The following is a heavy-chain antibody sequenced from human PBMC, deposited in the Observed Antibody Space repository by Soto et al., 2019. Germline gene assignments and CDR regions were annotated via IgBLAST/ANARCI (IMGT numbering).Heavy chain of an antibody. Sequence: PGGSLRLSCAASGFTFSSYGMHWVRQAPGKGLEWVAVIWYDGSNKYYADSVKGRFTISRDNSKNTLYLQMNSLRAEDTAVYYCARVRDYVWGSYRPTISGMDVWGQGTTVTVSS. CDR1: GFTFSSYG. CDR2: IWYDGSNK. D-gene: IGHD3-16*02. CDR3: ARVRDYVWGSYRPTISGMDV. J-gene: IGHJ6*02. V-gene: IGHV3-33*01.